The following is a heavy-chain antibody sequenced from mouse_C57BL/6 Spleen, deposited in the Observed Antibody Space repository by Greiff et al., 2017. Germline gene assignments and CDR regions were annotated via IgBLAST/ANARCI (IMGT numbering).Heavy chain of an antibody. CDR1: GYTFTSYW. Sequence: QVQLQQPGAELVKPGASVKMSCKASGYTFTSYWITWVKQRPGQGLEWIGDIYPGSGSTNYNEKFKGKATLTVDTASSTAYMQLSSLTSEDSAVYYCARWGYCSSYRDYWGQGTTLTVSS. CDR2: IYPGSGST. V-gene: IGHV1-55*01. J-gene: IGHJ2*01. CDR3: ARWGYCSSYRDY. D-gene: IGHD1-1*01.